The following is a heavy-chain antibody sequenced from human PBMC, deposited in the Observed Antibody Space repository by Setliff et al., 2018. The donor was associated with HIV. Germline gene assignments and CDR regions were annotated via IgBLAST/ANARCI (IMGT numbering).Heavy chain of an antibody. CDR3: ARDACDSNKCYVYNYFDP. Sequence: ASVKVSCKASGYTFISYAMHWVRQAPGQRLEWMGRINAGNGNTKYSQGFQSRLTITRDTSATTAFMELSGLTSEDTAVYFCARDACDSNKCYVYNYFDPWGQGTLVTVSS. J-gene: IGHJ5*02. V-gene: IGHV1-3*01. D-gene: IGHD3-22*01. CDR1: GYTFISYA. CDR2: INAGNGNT.